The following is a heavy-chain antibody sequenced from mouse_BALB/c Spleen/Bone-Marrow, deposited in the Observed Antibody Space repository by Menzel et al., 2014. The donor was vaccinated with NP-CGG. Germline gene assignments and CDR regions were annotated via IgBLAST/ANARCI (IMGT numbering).Heavy chain of an antibody. Sequence: VQLQQSGPELVRPGVSVKISCKGSGYTFTDYAMHWVKQSHAKSLEWIGVISTYSGNTNYNQKFKGKATVTVDKSSSTADMELARLTSEDSANDYCARGIYYDSTWFAYWGQGTLVTISA. CDR1: GYTFTDYA. V-gene: IGHV1-67*01. CDR3: ARGIYYDSTWFAY. J-gene: IGHJ3*01. D-gene: IGHD2-4*01. CDR2: ISTYSGNT.